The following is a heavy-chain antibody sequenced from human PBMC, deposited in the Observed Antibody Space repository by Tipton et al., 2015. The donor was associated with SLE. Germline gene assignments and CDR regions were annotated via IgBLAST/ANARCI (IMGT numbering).Heavy chain of an antibody. CDR1: GGSFSGYY. CDR3: AGMSYPREGDFDY. V-gene: IGHV4-34*01. D-gene: IGHD1-26*01. CDR2: IYYSGST. Sequence: TLSLTCAVYGGSFSGYYWSWIRQPPGKGLEWIGSIYYSGSTYYNPSLKSRVTISVDTSKNQFSLKLSSVTAADTAVYYCAGMSYPREGDFDYWGQGTLVTVSP. J-gene: IGHJ4*02.